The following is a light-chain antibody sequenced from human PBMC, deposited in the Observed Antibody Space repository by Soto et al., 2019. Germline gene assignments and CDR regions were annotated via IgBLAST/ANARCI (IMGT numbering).Light chain of an antibody. Sequence: QSVLTQPPSVSGAPGQRVTISCTGSSSNIGAGYDVHWYQQLPGTAPKLLIYGNSNRPSGVPDRFSGSKSGTSASLAITELQAEDEADYYCQSYDSCLSGYVFGTGTKLTVL. V-gene: IGLV1-40*01. CDR1: SSNIGAGYD. J-gene: IGLJ1*01. CDR3: QSYDSCLSGYV. CDR2: GNS.